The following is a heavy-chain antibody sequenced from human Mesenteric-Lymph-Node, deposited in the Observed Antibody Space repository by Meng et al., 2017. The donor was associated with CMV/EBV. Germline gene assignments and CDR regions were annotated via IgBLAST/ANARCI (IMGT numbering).Heavy chain of an antibody. CDR2: TYYRPESYK. D-gene: IGHD3-16*01. J-gene: IGHJ4*02. Sequence: VQDQHSGPVLVKCAQTHSVTCTISRHSISINNAACNWIRQSPSRGPGWLGRTYYRPESYKDYAVSVKSRISVHLDTSKHQLSLHLNFGTPEDTAVYYCAYFGDLPPLWWGQGTLVTVSS. CDR3: AYFGDLPPLW. CDR1: RHSISINNAA. V-gene: IGHV6-1*01.